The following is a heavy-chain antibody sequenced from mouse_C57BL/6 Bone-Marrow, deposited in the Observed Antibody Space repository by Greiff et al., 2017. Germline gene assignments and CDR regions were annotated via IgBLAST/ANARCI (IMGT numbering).Heavy chain of an antibody. CDR1: GFTFSSYG. CDR2: ISSGGSYT. Sequence: EVKLMESGGDLVKPGGSLKLSCEASGFTFSSYGMSWVRQTPDKRLEWVATISSGGSYTYYPDSVKGRFTISRDNAKNTLYLQMSSLKSENTAMYYCARHVTSPLYYFDYWGQGTTLTVSS. CDR3: ARHVTSPLYYFDY. V-gene: IGHV5-6*01. D-gene: IGHD2-12*01. J-gene: IGHJ2*01.